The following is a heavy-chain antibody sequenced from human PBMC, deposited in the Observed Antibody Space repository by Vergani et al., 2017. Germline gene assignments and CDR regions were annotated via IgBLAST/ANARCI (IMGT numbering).Heavy chain of an antibody. CDR2: IFHSGTT. J-gene: IGHJ4*02. CDR1: GGPITSYNW. D-gene: IGHD2-15*01. Sequence: QVQLQESGPGLVKPPGTLSLTCAVSGGPITSYNWWTWVRQSPGKGLEWIGEIFHSGTTNYNPSLKSRVTISIDKSKNQFSLNLASVTAADTAVYYCANLGYCTGDSCHSVRWGPGTLVTVSS. V-gene: IGHV4-4*03. CDR3: ANLGYCTGDSCHSVR.